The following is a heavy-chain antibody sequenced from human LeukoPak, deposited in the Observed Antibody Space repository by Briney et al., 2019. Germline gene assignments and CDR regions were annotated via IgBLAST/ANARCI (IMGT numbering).Heavy chain of an antibody. D-gene: IGHD2-2*01. CDR2: IYYNGST. V-gene: IGHV4-30-4*08. CDR1: GGSISSGDYY. J-gene: IGHJ4*02. CDR3: ARSNIVVVPAALFDY. Sequence: SETLSLTCTVSGGSISSGDYYWSWIRQPPGKGLEWIGYIYYNGSTYYNPSLKSRLPISVDTSKNQFSLKLSSVTAADTAVYYCARSNIVVVPAALFDYWGQGTLVTVSS.